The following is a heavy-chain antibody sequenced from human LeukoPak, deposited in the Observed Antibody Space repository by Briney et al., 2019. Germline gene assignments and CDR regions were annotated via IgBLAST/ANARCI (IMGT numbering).Heavy chain of an antibody. CDR1: GFTFGDYA. V-gene: IGHV3-49*04. J-gene: IGHJ6*02. CDR2: IRSKAYGGTT. D-gene: IGHD3-3*01. CDR3: TRDRPDYDFWSGSFLSYYYYGMDV. Sequence: GGSLRLSCTASGFTFGDYAMSWVRQAPGKGLEWVGFIRSKAYGGTTEYAASVKGRFTISRDDSKSIAYLQMNSLKTEDTAVYYCTRDRPDYDFWSGSFLSYYYYGMDVWGQGTTVTVSS.